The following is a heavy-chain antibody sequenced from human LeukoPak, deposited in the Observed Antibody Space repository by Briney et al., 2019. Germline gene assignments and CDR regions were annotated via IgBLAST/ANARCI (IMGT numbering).Heavy chain of an antibody. CDR3: ARGYCSGGSCYFDY. J-gene: IGHJ4*02. CDR2: IRGSGSTL. Sequence: GGSLRLSCAASGFTFSSDEMNWVRQAPGKGLEWVSYIRGSGSTLYYADSVKGRFTISRDNAKNSLYLQMTSLRAEDTAVYYCARGYCSGGSCYFDYWGQGTLVTVSS. V-gene: IGHV3-48*03. D-gene: IGHD2-15*01. CDR1: GFTFSSDE.